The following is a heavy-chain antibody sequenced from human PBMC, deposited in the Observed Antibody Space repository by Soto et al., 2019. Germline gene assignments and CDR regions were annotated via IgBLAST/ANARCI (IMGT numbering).Heavy chain of an antibody. CDR1: GLTVSSNY. Sequence: GGYLRLSYAASGLTVSSNYMSGVRQALGKRLEWVSVIYSGGSTYYADSVKGRFTISRHTSKNTLYLQMNSLRAEDTAVYDCERGRPDCRGGSCAMYYFDYWGQGTMVTVSS. CDR3: ERGRPDCRGGSCAMYYFDY. J-gene: IGHJ4*02. D-gene: IGHD2-15*01. CDR2: IYSGGST. V-gene: IGHV3-53*04.